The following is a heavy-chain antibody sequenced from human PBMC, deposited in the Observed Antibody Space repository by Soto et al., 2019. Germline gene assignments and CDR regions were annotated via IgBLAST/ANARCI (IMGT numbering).Heavy chain of an antibody. D-gene: IGHD3-9*01. Sequence: GESLKISCKGSGYSSTSYWIGWVRQMPGKGLEWMWIIYPCDSDTRYSPSFQGQVTISADKIISTAYLQWSSLKASDTAMYYCARVSRYFDWSLAYYYYGMDVWGQGTTVTVSS. CDR1: GYSSTSYW. J-gene: IGHJ6*02. CDR2: IYPCDSDT. CDR3: ARVSRYFDWSLAYYYYGMDV. V-gene: IGHV5-51*01.